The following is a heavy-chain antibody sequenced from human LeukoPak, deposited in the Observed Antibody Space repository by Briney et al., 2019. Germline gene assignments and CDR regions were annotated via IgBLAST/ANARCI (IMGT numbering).Heavy chain of an antibody. D-gene: IGHD3-22*01. CDR2: ISGSGGST. Sequence: GGSLRRSCAASGFTFSSYAMSWVRQAPGKGLEWVSAISGSGGSTYYADSVKGRFTISRDNSKNTLYLQMNSLRAEDTAVYYCAKTYYYDSSGYYKGGFDGWGQGTLVTVSS. V-gene: IGHV3-23*01. J-gene: IGHJ4*02. CDR1: GFTFSSYA. CDR3: AKTYYYDSSGYYKGGFDG.